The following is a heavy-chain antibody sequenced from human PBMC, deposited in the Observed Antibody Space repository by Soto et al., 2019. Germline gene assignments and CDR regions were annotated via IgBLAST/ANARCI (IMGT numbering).Heavy chain of an antibody. V-gene: IGHV1-8*01. CDR2: MNPSRANT. J-gene: IGHJ6*02. Sequence: ASVKVSCKASRYTFISYDINWVRQAPGQGLEGMGWMNPSRANTGYAQKFQGRISMTRNTSMNTAYMELNSLTSEDTAVYYCTRGQEVWWNAGPLGLHGLDVWGQGTTVTVSS. CDR1: RYTFISYD. CDR3: TRGQEVWWNAGPLGLHGLDV. D-gene: IGHD3-16*01.